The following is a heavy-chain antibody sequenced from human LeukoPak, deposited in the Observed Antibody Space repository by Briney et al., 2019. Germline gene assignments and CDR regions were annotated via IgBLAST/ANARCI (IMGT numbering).Heavy chain of an antibody. CDR2: ISSNGIST. CDR3: ARTQQWLATGGWYWFDT. Sequence: GGSLRLSCAASGFTFSSYGMSWVRQAPGKGLEFVSSISSNGISTYYGNSVKGRFTISRDNSKNTVYLQMGSLRAEDMAVYYCARTQQWLATGGWYWFDTWGQGTLVTVSS. V-gene: IGHV3-64*01. J-gene: IGHJ5*02. D-gene: IGHD6-19*01. CDR1: GFTFSSYG.